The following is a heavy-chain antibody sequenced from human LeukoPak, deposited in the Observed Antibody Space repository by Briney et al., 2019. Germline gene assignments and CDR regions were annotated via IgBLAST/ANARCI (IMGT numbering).Heavy chain of an antibody. Sequence: LSETLSLTCTVSGDSISSHYWYGIRQPPGEGLEWMGCVSDREGTNSNPSLARRVTISLPTSTNQSSLTPPSMSAAATAVYYCPRRVGSSITCHSPPGSWFDTWGQGTLVTASS. D-gene: IGHD2/OR15-2a*01. CDR3: PRRVGSSITCHSPPGSWFDT. V-gene: IGHV4-59*08. J-gene: IGHJ5*02. CDR2: VSDREGT. CDR1: GDSISSHY.